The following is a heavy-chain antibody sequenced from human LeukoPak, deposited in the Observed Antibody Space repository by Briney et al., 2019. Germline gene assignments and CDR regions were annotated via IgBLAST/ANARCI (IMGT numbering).Heavy chain of an antibody. CDR2: INAGNGNT. V-gene: IGHV1-3*01. D-gene: IGHD2-8*01. CDR1: GYTFTSYA. Sequence: GASVKVSCKASGYTFTSYAMHWVRQAPGQRLEWMGWINAGNGNTEYSQKFQGRVTITRDTSASTAYMELSSLRSEDTAVYYCARSNRLYYFDYWGQGTLVTVSS. CDR3: ARSNRLYYFDY. J-gene: IGHJ4*02.